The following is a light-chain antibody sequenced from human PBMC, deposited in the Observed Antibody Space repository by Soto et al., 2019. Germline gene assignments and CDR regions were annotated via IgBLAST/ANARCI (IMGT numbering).Light chain of an antibody. CDR1: SGHSSFA. CDR3: QTWDTGIQV. J-gene: IGLJ2*01. CDR2: LNSDGSH. V-gene: IGLV4-69*01. Sequence: QAVVTQSPSASASLGASVKLTCALSSGHSSFAIAWHQKQPEMGPPYLMRLNSDGSHKKGDGIPDRFSGSSSGTERYLTISSLQSEDEADDYCQTWDTGIQVFGGGTKLTVL.